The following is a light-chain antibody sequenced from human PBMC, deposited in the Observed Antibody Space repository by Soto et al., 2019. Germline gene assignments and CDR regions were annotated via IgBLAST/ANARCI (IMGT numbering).Light chain of an antibody. J-gene: IGLJ1*01. CDR2: RNN. V-gene: IGLV1-47*01. Sequence: QSVLTQPPSASGTPGQRVTISCSGSSSNIGSNYVYWYQQLPGTAPKLLIYRNNQRPSGVPDRFSGSKSGTSASLAISGLRSEDEADYYCAAWEDRLSAGVFGTGTKVTVL. CDR3: AAWEDRLSAGV. CDR1: SSNIGSNY.